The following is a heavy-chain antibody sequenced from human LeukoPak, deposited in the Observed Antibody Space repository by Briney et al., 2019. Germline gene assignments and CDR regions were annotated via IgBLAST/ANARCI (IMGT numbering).Heavy chain of an antibody. J-gene: IGHJ4*01. CDR1: GYSISSGYY. Sequence: PSESLSLTCTVAGYSISSGYYWGWLRQSPGKRLEWIDSIYNTGETHYHPSLKSRVSISVDTSNNQLSLRSTSATAADTAMYYCARGRCAELLFYIWGQGTLVTGSS. V-gene: IGHV4-38-2*02. CDR2: IYNTGET. D-gene: IGHD1-7*01. CDR3: ARGRCAELLFYI.